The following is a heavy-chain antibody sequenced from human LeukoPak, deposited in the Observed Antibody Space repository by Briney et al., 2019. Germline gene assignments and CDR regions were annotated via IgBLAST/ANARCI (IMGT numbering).Heavy chain of an antibody. D-gene: IGHD2-2*01. CDR2: ISYDGSNK. CDR3: AKDWVPAAIGAPLPGY. J-gene: IGHJ4*02. Sequence: GRSLRLSCAASGFTFSSYGMHWVRQAPGKGLEWVAVISYDGSNKYYADSVKGRFTISRDNSKNTLYLQMNSLRAEDTAVYYRAKDWVPAAIGAPLPGYWGQGTLVTVSS. V-gene: IGHV3-30*18. CDR1: GFTFSSYG.